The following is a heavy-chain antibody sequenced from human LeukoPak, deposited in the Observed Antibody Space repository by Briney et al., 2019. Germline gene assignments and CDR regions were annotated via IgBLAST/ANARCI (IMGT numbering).Heavy chain of an antibody. D-gene: IGHD6-13*01. CDR1: GYTFTSYG. Sequence: ASVKVSCKASGYTFTSYGISWVRQAPGQGLEWMGWISAYNGNTNHAQKLQGRVTMTTDTSTSTAYMELRSLRSDDTAVYYCARDLAAAAGIDPARRYFDYWGQGTLVTVSS. J-gene: IGHJ4*02. CDR3: ARDLAAAAGIDPARRYFDY. V-gene: IGHV1-18*01. CDR2: ISAYNGNT.